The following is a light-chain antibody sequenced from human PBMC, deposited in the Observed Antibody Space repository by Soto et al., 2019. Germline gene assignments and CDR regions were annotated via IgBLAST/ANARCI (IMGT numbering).Light chain of an antibody. CDR2: DNS. V-gene: IGLV2-14*03. CDR3: SSYTSTSSLPYV. CDR1: STDIGGYNY. Sequence: QSVLTQPASVSGSPGQWITISCTGTSTDIGGYNYVPWYQQHPGTAPKLIIFDNSNRPSGVSNRFSGSKSGNSASLAITGLQAEDEADYYCSSYTSTSSLPYVFGTGTKVTVL. J-gene: IGLJ1*01.